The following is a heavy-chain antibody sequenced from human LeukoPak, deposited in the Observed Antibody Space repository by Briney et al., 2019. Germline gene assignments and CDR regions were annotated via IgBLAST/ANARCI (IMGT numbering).Heavy chain of an antibody. V-gene: IGHV4-30-2*01. D-gene: IGHD3-3*01. CDR3: ARSGFWSGYGMDV. J-gene: IGHJ6*02. Sequence: SQTLSLTCAVSGGSISSGGYSWSWIRQPPGKGLEWIGEINHSGSTNYNPSLKSRVTISVDTSKNQFSLKLSSVTAADTAVYYCARSGFWSGYGMDVWGQGTTVTVSS. CDR1: GGSISSGGYS. CDR2: INHSGST.